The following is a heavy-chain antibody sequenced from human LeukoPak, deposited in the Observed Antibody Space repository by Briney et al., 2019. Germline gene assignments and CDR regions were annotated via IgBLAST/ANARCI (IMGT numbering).Heavy chain of an antibody. Sequence: GGSLRLSCAASGFTFSSYSMNWVRQAPGKGLEWVSSISSSSSYIYYADSVKGRFTISRDNSKNTVYLQMNSLRAEDTAVYYCAAYYYGSFPPTNFDYWGQGTLVTVSS. V-gene: IGHV3-21*01. CDR3: AAYYYGSFPPTNFDY. CDR1: GFTFSSYS. CDR2: ISSSSSYI. D-gene: IGHD3-10*01. J-gene: IGHJ4*02.